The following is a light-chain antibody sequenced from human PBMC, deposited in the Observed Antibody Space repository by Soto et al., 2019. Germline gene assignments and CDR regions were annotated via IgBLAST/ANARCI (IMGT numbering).Light chain of an antibody. J-gene: IGLJ1*01. V-gene: IGLV2-11*01. CDR2: DVS. CDR3: YSYAGGYKGYV. Sequence: QSALTQPRSVSGSPGQSVTIYSTGTSSDVGGYNYVSWYQQHPGKAPKLMIYDVSKRPSGVPDRFSGSKSGNTASLTISGLQAEDEADYYCYSYAGGYKGYVFGTGTKLTVL. CDR1: SSDVGGYNY.